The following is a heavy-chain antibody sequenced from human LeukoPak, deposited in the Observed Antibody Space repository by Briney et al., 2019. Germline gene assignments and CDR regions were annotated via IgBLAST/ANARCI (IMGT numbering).Heavy chain of an antibody. CDR1: GGSISSYY. V-gene: IGHV4-59*07. Sequence: PSATLSLTCTVSGGSISSYYWSWIRQPPGKGLEWIGYIHYSGSTSYNPSLKSRVTISVDTSKNQFSLKLNSVTAADTAVYYCAMSYSGDYVLLFHHWGQGALDTLPS. CDR3: AMSYSGDYVLLFHH. CDR2: IHYSGST. J-gene: IGHJ4*02. D-gene: IGHD4-17*01.